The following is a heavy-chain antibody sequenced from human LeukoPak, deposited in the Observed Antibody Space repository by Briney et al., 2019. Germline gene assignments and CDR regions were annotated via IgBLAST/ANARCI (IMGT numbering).Heavy chain of an antibody. D-gene: IGHD3-3*01. J-gene: IGHJ4*02. CDR3: AKEGSGDFWSGYLDY. V-gene: IGHV3-30*02. CDR1: GITFSNSA. Sequence: GGSLRLSCVPSGITFSNSALSWVRQAPGKGLEWVAFIRYDGSNRYYADSVKGRFTISRDNSKNTLYLQMNSLRAEDTAVYYCAKEGSGDFWSGYLDYWGQGTLVTVSS. CDR2: IRYDGSNR.